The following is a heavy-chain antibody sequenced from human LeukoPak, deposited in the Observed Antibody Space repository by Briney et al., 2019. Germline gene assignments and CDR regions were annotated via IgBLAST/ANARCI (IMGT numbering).Heavy chain of an antibody. D-gene: IGHD2-2*02. J-gene: IGHJ5*02. CDR1: GYNFTAFY. CDR3: ARVAPAAIFSFDP. Sequence: ASVKVSCKASGYNFTAFYMHWVRQAPGQGLEWMGRINPNSGGTNYAQKFQGRVTMTRDTSITTAYMELNRLRSDDTAVYYWARVAPAAIFSFDPWGQGTLVTVSS. V-gene: IGHV1-2*06. CDR2: INPNSGGT.